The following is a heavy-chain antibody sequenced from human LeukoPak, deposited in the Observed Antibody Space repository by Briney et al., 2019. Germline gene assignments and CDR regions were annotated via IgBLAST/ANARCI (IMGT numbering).Heavy chain of an antibody. CDR1: GFTFSSYA. V-gene: IGHV3-30*18. CDR3: AKVQIAVADTDYFFDY. D-gene: IGHD6-19*01. J-gene: IGHJ4*02. Sequence: GGSLRLSCAASGFTFSSYAMSWVRQAPGKGLEWVAVISYDGSNKYYADSVKGRFTISRDNSKNTLYLQMNSLRAEDTAVYYCAKVQIAVADTDYFFDYWGQGTLVTVSS. CDR2: ISYDGSNK.